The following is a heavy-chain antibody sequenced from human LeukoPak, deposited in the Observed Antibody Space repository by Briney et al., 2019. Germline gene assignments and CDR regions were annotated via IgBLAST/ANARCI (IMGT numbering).Heavy chain of an antibody. Sequence: SETLSLTCGVSGGSISNTNWWTWVRQPPGKGLEWIGEVNLQGSTNYNPSLKSRVAISVDKSENHISLKLTSVTAADTAVYYCARAQLNLVVDFGMDVWGQGTTVTVSS. CDR1: GGSISNTNW. V-gene: IGHV4-4*02. J-gene: IGHJ6*02. D-gene: IGHD1-1*01. CDR3: ARAQLNLVVDFGMDV. CDR2: VNLQGST.